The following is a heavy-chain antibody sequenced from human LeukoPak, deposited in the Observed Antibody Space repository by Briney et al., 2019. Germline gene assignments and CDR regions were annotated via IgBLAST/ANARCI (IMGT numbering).Heavy chain of an antibody. D-gene: IGHD6-19*01. V-gene: IGHV1-18*01. CDR3: AREPSVAGTKGGVDY. J-gene: IGHJ4*02. Sequence: ASVTVSCKASGYTFTSYGNSWVRQAPGQGLEWMGWIITYNSKTTYAQKVQGRVIMTTNTSTSTAYMELRILRSEDTAVYYGAREPSVAGTKGGVDYWGQGTLVTVSS. CDR1: GYTFTSYG. CDR2: IITYNSKT.